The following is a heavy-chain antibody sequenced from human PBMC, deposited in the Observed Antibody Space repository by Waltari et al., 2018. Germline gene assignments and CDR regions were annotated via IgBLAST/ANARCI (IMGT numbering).Heavy chain of an antibody. Sequence: QVQLVQSGAEVKKPGASVKVSCKASGYTFISFGVSWVRQAPGQGLEWMGWTNPYHGNSNYAQKLQGRVTMTTDTSTSTAYMELRSLRSDDTAVYYCARRWNYFDYWGQGTLVTVSS. CDR3: ARRWNYFDY. D-gene: IGHD2-15*01. J-gene: IGHJ4*02. CDR2: TNPYHGNS. CDR1: GYTFISFG. V-gene: IGHV1-18*01.